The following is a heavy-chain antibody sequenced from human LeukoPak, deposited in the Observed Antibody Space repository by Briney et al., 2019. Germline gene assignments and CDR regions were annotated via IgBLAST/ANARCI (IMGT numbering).Heavy chain of an antibody. V-gene: IGHV3-7*01. J-gene: IGHJ4*02. CDR1: GFTFSTYW. CDR2: IKPDGGEK. D-gene: IGHD4-17*01. CDR3: AREGSGHYFYFFDY. Sequence: GRSLRLSCAASGFTFSTYWMGWARQSPGKGLEWVANIKPDGGEKYYVDSVKGRFTISRDNAKNSLYLQMNSLRAEDTAVYYCAREGSGHYFYFFDYWGQGTLVTVSS.